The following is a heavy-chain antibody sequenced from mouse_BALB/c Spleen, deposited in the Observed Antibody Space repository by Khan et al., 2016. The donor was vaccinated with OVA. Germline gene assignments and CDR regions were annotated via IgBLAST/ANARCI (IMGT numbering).Heavy chain of an antibody. CDR1: GYTFTSYT. CDR2: INPSNGYT. J-gene: IGHJ3*01. D-gene: IGHD2-14*01. CDR3: VRDGTYHRNDGWFAY. Sequence: QVQLKQPGAELARPGAPVKMSCKASGYTFTSYTIHWIKKRPGQGLEWIGYINPSNGYTNYNQKFKDKATLTTDKSSTTAYLQLSMLAADDSAVYNCVRDGTYHRNDGWFAYWGQGTLVTVSA. V-gene: IGHV1-4*01.